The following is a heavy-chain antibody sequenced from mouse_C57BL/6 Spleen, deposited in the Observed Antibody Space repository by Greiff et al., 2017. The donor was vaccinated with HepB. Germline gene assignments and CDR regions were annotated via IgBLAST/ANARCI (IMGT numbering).Heavy chain of an antibody. D-gene: IGHD2-3*01. Sequence: VQLQQSGAELVMPGASVKLSCKASGYTFTSYWMHWVKQRPGQGLEWIGEIDPSDSYTNYNQKFKGKSTLTVDKSSSTAYMQLSSLTSEDSAVYYCARSMEGFDYWGQGTTLTVSS. V-gene: IGHV1-69*01. CDR1: GYTFTSYW. CDR2: IDPSDSYT. J-gene: IGHJ2*01. CDR3: ARSMEGFDY.